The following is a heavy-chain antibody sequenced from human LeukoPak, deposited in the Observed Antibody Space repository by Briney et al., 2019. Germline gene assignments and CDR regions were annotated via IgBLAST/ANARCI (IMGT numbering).Heavy chain of an antibody. J-gene: IGHJ4*02. V-gene: IGHV1-69*01. D-gene: IGHD6-6*01. Sequence: SVKVSCKASGGTFSSYAISWVRQAPGQGLEWMGGIIPIFGTANYAQKFQGRVTITADESTSTAYMELSSLRSEDTAVYYCAREVGGSSSSGGFDYWGQGTLVTVSS. CDR2: IIPIFGTA. CDR1: GGTFSSYA. CDR3: AREVGGSSSSGGFDY.